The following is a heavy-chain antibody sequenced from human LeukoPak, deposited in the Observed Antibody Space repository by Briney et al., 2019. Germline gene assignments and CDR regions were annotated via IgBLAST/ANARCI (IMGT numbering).Heavy chain of an antibody. Sequence: SVKVSCKASGYTFTGYYMHWVRQAPGQGLEWMGWINPNSGGTNYAQKFQGRVTMTRDTSISTAYMELSRLRSDDTAVYYCARDDSGSYYFDYWGQGTLVTVSS. V-gene: IGHV1-2*02. CDR2: INPNSGGT. D-gene: IGHD1-26*01. CDR1: GYTFTGYY. J-gene: IGHJ4*02. CDR3: ARDDSGSYYFDY.